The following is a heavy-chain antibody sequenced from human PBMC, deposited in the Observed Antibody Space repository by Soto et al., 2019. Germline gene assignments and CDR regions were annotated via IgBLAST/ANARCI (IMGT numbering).Heavy chain of an antibody. Sequence: PSQTLSLTCAISGDSVSSSSVAWNGIRQSPSRGLEWLGRTYYRSKWYNAYSVSVKSRITINPDTSKNQFSLQLKSVTPEDTAVYYCVRDTGSGSGWYGIWGQGTQVTVSS. CDR3: VRDTGSGSGWYGI. CDR2: TYYRSKWYN. J-gene: IGHJ4*02. D-gene: IGHD6-19*01. V-gene: IGHV6-1*01. CDR1: GDSVSSSSVA.